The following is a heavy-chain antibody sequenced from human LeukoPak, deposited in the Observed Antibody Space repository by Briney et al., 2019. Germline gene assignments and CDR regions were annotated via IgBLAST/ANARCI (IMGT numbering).Heavy chain of an antibody. V-gene: IGHV3-33*01. J-gene: IGHJ4*02. CDR3: AREDYGSGSQVDH. D-gene: IGHD3-10*01. Sequence: GGSLRLSCAASGFTFSSYGMHWVRQAPGKGLEWVAVIWYDGSNQYYADSVKGRFTISGDNSKNTLYLQMNSLRAEDTAVYYCAREDYGSGSQVDHWGQGTLVTVSS. CDR2: IWYDGSNQ. CDR1: GFTFSSYG.